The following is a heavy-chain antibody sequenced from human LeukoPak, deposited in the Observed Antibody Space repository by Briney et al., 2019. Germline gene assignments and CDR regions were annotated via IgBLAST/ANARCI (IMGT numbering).Heavy chain of an antibody. CDR3: TREQSSSSWYRWFDP. D-gene: IGHD6-13*01. Sequence: GGSLRLSCAASGFTFATYTMNWVRQAPGKGLEWVSSISSSSSYIYYADSVKGRFTISRDNAKKSLFLQMNSLRAEDTAVYYCTREQSSSSWYRWFDPWGQGTLVTVSS. CDR1: GFTFATYT. V-gene: IGHV3-21*01. CDR2: ISSSSSYI. J-gene: IGHJ5*02.